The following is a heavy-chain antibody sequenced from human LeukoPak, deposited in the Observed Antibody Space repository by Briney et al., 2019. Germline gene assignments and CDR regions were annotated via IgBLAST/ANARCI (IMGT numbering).Heavy chain of an antibody. CDR2: IYYSGSN. V-gene: IGHV4-59*08. J-gene: IGHJ6*02. CDR1: GGSISSYY. Sequence: PSETLSLTCIVSGGSISSYYWSWIRQPPGKGLEWIGYIYYSGSNNYNPSLKSRVTISVDTSKNQFSLNLSSVTAADTAVYYGARRPGQYYYYYGMDVWGQGTTVTVSS. CDR3: ARRPGQYYYYYGMDV.